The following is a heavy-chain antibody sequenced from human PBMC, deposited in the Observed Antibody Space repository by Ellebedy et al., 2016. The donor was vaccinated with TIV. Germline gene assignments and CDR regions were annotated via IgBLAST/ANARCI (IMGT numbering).Heavy chain of an antibody. CDR1: GFTFSRYS. J-gene: IGHJ5*02. CDR3: ARDEGKEGGYYTSGPEAGFDP. Sequence: GESLKISXTASGFTFSRYSMIWVRQAPGKGLEWVSYISASSSTIYYADSVEGRFTVSRDNAKNSLNLQMDSLRAEDTAVYYCARDEGKEGGYYTSGPEAGFDPWGQGTLVTVSS. D-gene: IGHD2-8*01. CDR2: ISASSSTI. V-gene: IGHV3-48*01.